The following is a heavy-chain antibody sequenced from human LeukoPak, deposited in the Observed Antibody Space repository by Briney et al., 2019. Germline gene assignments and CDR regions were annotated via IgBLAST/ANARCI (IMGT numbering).Heavy chain of an antibody. J-gene: IGHJ4*02. Sequence: GESLKISCKGSGYSFTSYWIGWVRQMPGKGLEWMGIIYPGDSDTRYSPSFQGQVTISADKSISTAYLQWSSLKASDTAMYYCARRAGNYYGSGSYYHLHFDYWGQGTLVTVSS. CDR3: ARRAGNYYGSGSYYHLHFDY. CDR1: GYSFTSYW. D-gene: IGHD3-10*01. V-gene: IGHV5-51*01. CDR2: IYPGDSDT.